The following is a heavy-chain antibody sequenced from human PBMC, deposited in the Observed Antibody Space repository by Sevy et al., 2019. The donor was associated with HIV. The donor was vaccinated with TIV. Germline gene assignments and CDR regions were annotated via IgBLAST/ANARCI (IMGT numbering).Heavy chain of an antibody. Sequence: GGSLRLSCAASGFTFSNAWMSWVRQAPGKGLEWVGRIKSKTDGGTTDYAAPVKGRFTISRDDSKNTLYLQMNSLKTEDTAVYYCTTTRREFLTRYLDYWGQGTLVTVSS. CDR2: IKSKTDGGTT. V-gene: IGHV3-15*01. CDR3: TTTRREFLTRYLDY. D-gene: IGHD3-10*01. J-gene: IGHJ4*02. CDR1: GFTFSNAW.